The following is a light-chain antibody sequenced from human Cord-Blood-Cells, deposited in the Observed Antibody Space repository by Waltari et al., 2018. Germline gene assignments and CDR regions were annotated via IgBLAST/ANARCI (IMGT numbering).Light chain of an antibody. CDR2: DVS. V-gene: IGLV2-14*01. J-gene: IGLJ1*01. Sequence: QSALTQPASVSGSPGQSITISCTGTSSDVGGYNYVSWYQQHPGKAPTLMIYDVSTRPSGVSNRFSGSKSGNTASLTISGLQAEDEADYYCSSYTSSSTYVFGTGTKVTVL. CDR1: SSDVGGYNY. CDR3: SSYTSSSTYV.